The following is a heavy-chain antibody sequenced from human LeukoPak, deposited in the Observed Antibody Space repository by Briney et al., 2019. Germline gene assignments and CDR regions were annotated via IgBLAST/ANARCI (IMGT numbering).Heavy chain of an antibody. CDR3: ARERVVVTAPRHYYSGMDV. D-gene: IGHD2-21*02. J-gene: IGHJ6*02. Sequence: GGSLRLSCAASGFTFSSYEMNWVRQAPGKGLEWVSYISSSGSPIYYADSVKGRFTISRDNAKNSLYLQMNSLRAEDTAVYYCARERVVVTAPRHYYSGMDVWGQGTTVTVSS. V-gene: IGHV3-48*03. CDR1: GFTFSSYE. CDR2: ISSSGSPI.